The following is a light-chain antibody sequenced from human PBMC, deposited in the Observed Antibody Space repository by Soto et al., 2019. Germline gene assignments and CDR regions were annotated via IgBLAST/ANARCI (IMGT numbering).Light chain of an antibody. CDR2: AAS. CDR1: QSISNF. J-gene: IGKJ1*01. Sequence: DIQMTQSPSFLSASAGDRVTIFCRASQSISNFLHWYQQKPGKAPKLLIYAASKLESGVPSRFGGSGPGTDFTLTISSLQPEDFATYYCQQSYRNPRTFGLGTKVDIK. V-gene: IGKV1-39*01. CDR3: QQSYRNPRT.